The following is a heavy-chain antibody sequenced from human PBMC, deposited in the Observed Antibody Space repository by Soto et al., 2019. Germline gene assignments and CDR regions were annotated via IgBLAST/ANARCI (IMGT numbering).Heavy chain of an antibody. Sequence: EASVKVSCKASGYTFTSYDINWVRQATGQGLEWMGWMNPNSGNTGYAQKFQGRVAITRDTSASTAYMELSSLRSEDTAVYYCASEYCGGDCYSAARYGMDVWGQGTTVTVSS. CDR2: MNPNSGNT. V-gene: IGHV1-8*01. J-gene: IGHJ6*02. CDR3: ASEYCGGDCYSAARYGMDV. CDR1: GYTFTSYD. D-gene: IGHD2-21*02.